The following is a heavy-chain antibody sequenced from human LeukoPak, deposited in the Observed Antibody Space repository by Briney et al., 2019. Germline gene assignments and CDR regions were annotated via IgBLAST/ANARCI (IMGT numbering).Heavy chain of an antibody. Sequence: PGGSLRLSCEASGFSFSHYGMHWVRQAPGKGLEWVAVVSSDGNTKYYADSVKGRFTISRDNSKNIVYLQMNSLRAEDTALYYCAKVHSSSWEAFDYWGQGTLVTVSS. V-gene: IGHV3-30*18. D-gene: IGHD6-13*01. CDR1: GFSFSHYG. CDR2: VSSDGNTK. CDR3: AKVHSSSWEAFDY. J-gene: IGHJ4*02.